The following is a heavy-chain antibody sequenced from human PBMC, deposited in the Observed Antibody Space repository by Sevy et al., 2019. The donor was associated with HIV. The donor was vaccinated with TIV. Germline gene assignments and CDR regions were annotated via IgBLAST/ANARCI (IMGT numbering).Heavy chain of an antibody. D-gene: IGHD3-10*01. Sequence: GGSLRLSCAVSGFTFSNNAMSWVRQAPGKGLEWVSTISGINNGTYYADSVKGRFTISRDNSKNTLYLHMNRRRAEDTAVYYCAKRWGSGYWGQGTLVTVSS. CDR1: GFTFSNNA. CDR3: AKRWGSGY. J-gene: IGHJ4*02. CDR2: ISGINNGT. V-gene: IGHV3-23*01.